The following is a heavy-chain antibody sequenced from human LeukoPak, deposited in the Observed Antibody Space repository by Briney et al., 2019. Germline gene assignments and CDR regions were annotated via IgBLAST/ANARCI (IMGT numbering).Heavy chain of an antibody. CDR3: ARVFKGGSYNWFDP. CDR2: IYYSGST. CDR1: GGSVSSGSYY. J-gene: IGHJ5*02. Sequence: SETLSLTCTVSGGSVSSGSYYWSWIRQPPGKGLEWIGYIYYSGSTNYNPSLKSRVTISVDTSKNQFSLKLSSVTAADTAVYYCARVFKGGSYNWFDPWGQGTLVTVSS. D-gene: IGHD1-26*01. V-gene: IGHV4-61*01.